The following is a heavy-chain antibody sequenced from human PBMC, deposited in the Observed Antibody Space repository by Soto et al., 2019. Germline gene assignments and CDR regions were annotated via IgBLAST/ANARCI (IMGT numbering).Heavy chain of an antibody. J-gene: IGHJ4*02. CDR3: ARSSTVTPIDY. Sequence: QVQLVESGGGVVQPGRSLRLSCAASGFTFSSYGMHWVRQAPGKGLEWVAVIWYDGSNKYYADSVKGRFTISRDNSKNTLYLQMNSLRAEDTGVYYCARSSTVTPIDYWGQGTLVTVSS. D-gene: IGHD4-17*01. V-gene: IGHV3-33*01. CDR1: GFTFSSYG. CDR2: IWYDGSNK.